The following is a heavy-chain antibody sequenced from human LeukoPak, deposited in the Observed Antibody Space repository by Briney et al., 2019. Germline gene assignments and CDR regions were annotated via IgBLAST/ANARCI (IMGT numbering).Heavy chain of an antibody. J-gene: IGHJ4*02. V-gene: IGHV4-59*01. Sequence: SETLSLTCTVSGGSISSYYWSWIRQPPGKGLEWIGYIYYSGSTNYNPPLKSRVTISVDTSKNQFSLKLSSVTAADTAVYYCARGRGRSYFDYWGQGTLVTVSS. CDR2: IYYSGST. CDR1: GGSISSYY. CDR3: ARGRGRSYFDY.